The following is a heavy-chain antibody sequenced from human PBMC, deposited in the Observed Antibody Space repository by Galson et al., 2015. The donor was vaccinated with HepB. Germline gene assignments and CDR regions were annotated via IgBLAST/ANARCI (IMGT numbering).Heavy chain of an antibody. CDR3: ASPIIPLQGDMIVVGTLGY. V-gene: IGHV1-69*13. D-gene: IGHD3-22*01. CDR1: GGTFSSYA. Sequence: QSGAEVKKPGASVKVSCKASGGTFSSYAISWVRQAPGQGLEWMGGIIPIFGTANYAQKFQGRVTITADESTSTAYMELSSLRSEDTAVYYCASPIIPLQGDMIVVGTLGYWGQGTLVTVSS. CDR2: IIPIFGTA. J-gene: IGHJ4*02.